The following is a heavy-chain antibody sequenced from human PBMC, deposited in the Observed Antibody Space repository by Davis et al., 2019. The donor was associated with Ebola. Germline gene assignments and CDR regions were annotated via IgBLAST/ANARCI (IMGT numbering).Heavy chain of an antibody. CDR2: IYYTGPT. D-gene: IGHD2-21*02. J-gene: IGHJ5*02. CDR3: AREGAVTARWFDP. CDR1: GGSISSGGYS. Sequence: SETLSLTCTVSGGSISSGGYSWNWIRQAPGKGLEWIGYIYYTGPTYYNPSLKSRVTISVDRSKNQFSLKLTSMTAADTAVYYCAREGAVTARWFDPWGQGTPVTVSS. V-gene: IGHV4-30-4*07.